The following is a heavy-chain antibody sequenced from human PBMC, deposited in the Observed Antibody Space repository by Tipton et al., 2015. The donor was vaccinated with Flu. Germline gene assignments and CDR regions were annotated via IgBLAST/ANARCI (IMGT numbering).Heavy chain of an antibody. D-gene: IGHD3-3*01. V-gene: IGHV5-51*01. CDR1: GYSFTSYW. Sequence: QLVQSGAEVKKPGESLKTSCKGSGYSFTSYWIGWVRQMPGKGLEWMGIIYPGDSDTRYSPSFQGQVTISADKSISTAYLQWSSLKAGEAAMYCCARRFGFWDGYYYFFDYWGQGTPVAASS. J-gene: IGHJ4*02. CDR2: IYPGDSDT. CDR3: ARRFGFWDGYYYFFDY.